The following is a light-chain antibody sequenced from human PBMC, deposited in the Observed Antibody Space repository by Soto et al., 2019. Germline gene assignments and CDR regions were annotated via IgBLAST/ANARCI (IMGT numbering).Light chain of an antibody. CDR3: SSFTSSSTRV. CDR2: DVS. Sequence: QSVLTQSASVSGSPGQSITISCTGTSSDVGAYNYVSWYQQHPGKAPKLIIYDVSNRPSGVSNRFSGSKSGNTASLTISALQAEDEADYYCSSFTSSSTRVFGNGTKVTVL. V-gene: IGLV2-14*01. CDR1: SSDVGAYNY. J-gene: IGLJ1*01.